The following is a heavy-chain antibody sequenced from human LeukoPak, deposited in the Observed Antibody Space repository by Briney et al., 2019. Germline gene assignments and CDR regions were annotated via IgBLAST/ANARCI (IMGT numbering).Heavy chain of an antibody. D-gene: IGHD6-13*01. CDR1: GFTFRSYA. Sequence: GGSLRLSCAASGFTFRSYAMSWVRQAPEKGLEWVSGIDDTGDDTYYADSVKGRFTISRDNSKNTLYLQMSSLRAEDTAVYYCAKDLGAAAGDDCWGQGALVTVSS. CDR3: AKDLGAAAGDDC. V-gene: IGHV3-23*01. J-gene: IGHJ4*02. CDR2: IDDTGDDT.